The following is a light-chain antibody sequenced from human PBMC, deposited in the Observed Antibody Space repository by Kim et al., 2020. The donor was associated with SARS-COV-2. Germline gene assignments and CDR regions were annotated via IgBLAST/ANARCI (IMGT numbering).Light chain of an antibody. J-gene: IGKJ1*01. V-gene: IGKV1-8*01. CDR1: QGISSY. Sequence: ASTGDRVTITCRARQGISSYLAWYQQKPGKAPKLLIYAASTLQSGVPSRFSGSGSGTDFTLTISCLQSEDFAPYYCQQYYSYPQTFGQGTKVDIK. CDR2: AAS. CDR3: QQYYSYPQT.